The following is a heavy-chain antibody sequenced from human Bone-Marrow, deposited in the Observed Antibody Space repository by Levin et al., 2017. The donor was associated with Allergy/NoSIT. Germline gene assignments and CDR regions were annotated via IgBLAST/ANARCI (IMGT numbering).Heavy chain of an antibody. D-gene: IGHD1/OR15-1a*01. V-gene: IGHV4-31*03. J-gene: IGHJ4*02. CDR3: TREDGSTIDY. CDR1: GGSISSGGNY. Sequence: SQTLSLTCTVSGGSISSGGNYWSWIRQQPGKGLEWIGYIYHSGNTYYNPSLKSRVMISVDTAKNQFSLKVSSVTAADTAVYYCTREDGSTIDYWGQGILVSVSS. CDR2: IYHSGNT.